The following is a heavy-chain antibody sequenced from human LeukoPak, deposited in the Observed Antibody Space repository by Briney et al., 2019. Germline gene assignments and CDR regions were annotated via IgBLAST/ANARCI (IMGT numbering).Heavy chain of an antibody. V-gene: IGHV1-69*04. J-gene: IGHJ4*02. CDR3: ARDPVGIAAAGTNY. D-gene: IGHD6-13*01. Sequence: SVKVSRKASGGTFSSYAISWVRQAPGQGLEWMGRIIPIFGIANYAQKFQGRVTITADKSTSTAYMELSSLRSEDTAVYYCARDPVGIAAAGTNYWGQGTLVTVSS. CDR2: IIPIFGIA. CDR1: GGTFSSYA.